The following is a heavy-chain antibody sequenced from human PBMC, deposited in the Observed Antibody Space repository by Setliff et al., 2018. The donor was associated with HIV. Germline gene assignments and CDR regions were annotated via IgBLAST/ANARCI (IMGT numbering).Heavy chain of an antibody. CDR3: AKDWGSRLSYSFYYMDV. CDR1: GYTFTTYG. J-gene: IGHJ6*03. Sequence: ASVKVSCKASGYTFTTYGVNWVRQAPGQGLEWMGWINSYNGNTKFAQKFQGRVTMTTDTSTTTAFMELRSLKADDTGIYYCAKDWGSRLSYSFYYMDVWGKGTTVTVSS. D-gene: IGHD3-16*01. V-gene: IGHV1-18*04. CDR2: INSYNGNT.